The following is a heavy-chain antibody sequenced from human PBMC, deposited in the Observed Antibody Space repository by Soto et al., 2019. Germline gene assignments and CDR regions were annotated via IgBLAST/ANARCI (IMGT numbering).Heavy chain of an antibody. V-gene: IGHV1-69*11. CDR3: ARDSTVTNAFEY. D-gene: IGHD4-17*01. J-gene: IGHJ4*02. CDR1: GGPFGRPG. CDR2: TIPVLATP. Sequence: QVQLVQSGAEVKKPGSSVKVSCKASGGPFGRPGFSWLRRAPGQGLEYMGTTIPVLATPKYAQKFQGRVSITADESTGTSDMELYSLTSDDTAVYYCARDSTVTNAFEYWGQGTLVTVSS.